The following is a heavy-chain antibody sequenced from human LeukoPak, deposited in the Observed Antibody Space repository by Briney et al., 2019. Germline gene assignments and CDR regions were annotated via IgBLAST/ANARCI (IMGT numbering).Heavy chain of an antibody. CDR2: ISLDGSLQ. Sequence: GGSLRLSCAASGFSFSTYGMHWVRQTPGKGLEWLAVISLDGSLQFYADSVKGRFIISRDNSKNTLYLQMNSLRPEDMAVYYCAKCPILRGFDYYFDNWGQGTLVTVSS. V-gene: IGHV3-30*18. J-gene: IGHJ4*02. CDR3: AKCPILRGFDYYFDN. CDR1: GFSFSTYG. D-gene: IGHD5-12*01.